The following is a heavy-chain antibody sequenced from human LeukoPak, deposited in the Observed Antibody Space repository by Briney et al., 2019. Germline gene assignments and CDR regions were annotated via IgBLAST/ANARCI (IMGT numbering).Heavy chain of an antibody. D-gene: IGHD1-14*01. J-gene: IGHJ4*02. CDR2: ISWNSDSI. CDR3: ARSSNRQDDF. Sequence: GGSLRLSCAASGFTFDDYAMHWVRQAPGKGLEWVSGISWNSDSIGYADSVKGRFTISRDNSKNTLYLQMNSLRAEDTALYYCARSSNRQDDFWGQGTLVTVSS. V-gene: IGHV3-9*01. CDR1: GFTFDDYA.